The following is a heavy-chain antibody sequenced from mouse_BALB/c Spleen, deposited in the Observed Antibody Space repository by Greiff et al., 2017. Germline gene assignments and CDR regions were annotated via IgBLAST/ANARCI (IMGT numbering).Heavy chain of an antibody. CDR3: AREGGYPWFAY. J-gene: IGHJ3*01. CDR2: ISSGSSTI. CDR1: GFTFSSFG. Sequence: EVKLMESGGGLVQPGGSRKLSCAASGFTFSSFGMHWVRQAPEKGLEWVAYISSGSSTIYYADTVKGRFTISRDNPKNTLFLQMTSLRSEDTARYYCAREGGYPWFAYWGQGTLVTVSA. V-gene: IGHV5-17*02.